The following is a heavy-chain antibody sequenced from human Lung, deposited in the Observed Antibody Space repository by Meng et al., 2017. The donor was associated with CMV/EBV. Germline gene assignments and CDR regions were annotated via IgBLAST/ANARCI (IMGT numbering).Heavy chain of an antibody. V-gene: IGHV3-74*01. Sequence: SCAASGFTFSSYWMHWVRQAPGKGMVWVSRISSDGSSTIYADSVKGRFTISRDNAKNTLYLQMNSLRGEDTAVYYCARHRAAYYFDYWGQGTLVT. CDR2: ISSDGSST. CDR3: ARHRAAYYFDY. CDR1: GFTFSSYW. D-gene: IGHD2-15*01. J-gene: IGHJ4*02.